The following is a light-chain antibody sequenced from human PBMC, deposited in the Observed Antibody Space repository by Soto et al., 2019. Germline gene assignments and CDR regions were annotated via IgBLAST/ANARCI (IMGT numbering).Light chain of an antibody. CDR2: AAS. Sequence: AIQMTQSPSSLSASVGDRVTITCRASQDIRNDLGWYQQKPGKTPKLLIFAASSLKIGVPSRFSGSGSGTDFTLTISSLQPEDFATYYCLQDFNYPWTFGQGTKVEIE. CDR3: LQDFNYPWT. V-gene: IGKV1-6*01. CDR1: QDIRND. J-gene: IGKJ1*01.